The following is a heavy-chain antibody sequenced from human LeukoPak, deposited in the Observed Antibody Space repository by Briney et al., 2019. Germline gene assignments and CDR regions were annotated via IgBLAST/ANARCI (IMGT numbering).Heavy chain of an antibody. D-gene: IGHD2-2*01. CDR2: FSYDGINK. V-gene: IGHV3-30*18. Sequence: GRSLRLSCAASGFTFSSCGMHWVRQAPGKGLEWLAVFSYDGINKYYTDSVKGRFTISRDNSKNTLYLQMNSLRAEDTAVYYWGKKQDGGGYQKSTTGGQEPL. CDR3: GKKQDGGGYQKSTT. J-gene: IGHJ4*02. CDR1: GFTFSSCG.